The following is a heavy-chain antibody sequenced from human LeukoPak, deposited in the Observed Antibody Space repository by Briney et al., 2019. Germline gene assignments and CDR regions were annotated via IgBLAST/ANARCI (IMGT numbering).Heavy chain of an antibody. J-gene: IGHJ4*02. CDR1: GGSFSGYY. Sequence: PSETLSLTCAVYGGSFSGYYWSWIRQPPGKGLEWIGYIYHSGSTYYNPSLKSRVTISVDRSKNQFSLKLSSVTAADTAVYYCARGRRESGGNPFDYWGQGTLVTVSS. CDR3: ARGRRESGGNPFDY. V-gene: IGHV4-34*01. CDR2: IYHSGST. D-gene: IGHD4-23*01.